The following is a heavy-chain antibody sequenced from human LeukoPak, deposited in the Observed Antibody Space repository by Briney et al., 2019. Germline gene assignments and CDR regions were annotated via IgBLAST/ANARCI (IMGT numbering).Heavy chain of an antibody. D-gene: IGHD2/OR15-2a*01. CDR1: GYSISSGYY. V-gene: IGHV4-38-2*02. J-gene: IGHJ3*02. CDR2: IYHSGST. Sequence: SETLSLTCTVSGYSISSGYYWGWIRQPPGKGLEWIGSIYHSGSTYYNPSLKSRVTISVDTSKNQFSLKLSSVTAADTAVYYCARDHRSNSAFDIWGQGTMVTVSS. CDR3: ARDHRSNSAFDI.